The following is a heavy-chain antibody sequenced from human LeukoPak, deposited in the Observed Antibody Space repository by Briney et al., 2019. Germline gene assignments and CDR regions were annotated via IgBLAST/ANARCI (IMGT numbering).Heavy chain of an antibody. J-gene: IGHJ6*02. CDR2: ISSSGSTK. CDR3: ARDSDFDSSGYYPYYYYYYKMDV. Sequence: GGSLRLSCAASGFTFSSYEMNWVRQAPGKGLEWVSYISSSGSTKYYADSVKGRFTISRDNAKNSLFLQMNSLRAEDTAVYYCARDSDFDSSGYYPYYYYYYKMDVWGQGTTVTVSS. V-gene: IGHV3-48*03. CDR1: GFTFSSYE. D-gene: IGHD3-22*01.